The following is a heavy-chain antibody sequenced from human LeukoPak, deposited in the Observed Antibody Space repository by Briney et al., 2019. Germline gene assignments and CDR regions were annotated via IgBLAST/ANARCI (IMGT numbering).Heavy chain of an antibody. Sequence: SETLSLACTVSGGSINPSTYYWGWIRQPPGKGLEWIGSIYYSGSTYYNPSLKSRVTISVDTSKNQFSLQLTSVTAADTAVYYCARDAGGSSGILGRTPRHYYYYMDVWGKGTTVTVSS. J-gene: IGHJ6*03. CDR1: GGSINPSTYY. D-gene: IGHD2-15*01. V-gene: IGHV4-39*07. CDR2: IYYSGST. CDR3: ARDAGGSSGILGRTPRHYYYYMDV.